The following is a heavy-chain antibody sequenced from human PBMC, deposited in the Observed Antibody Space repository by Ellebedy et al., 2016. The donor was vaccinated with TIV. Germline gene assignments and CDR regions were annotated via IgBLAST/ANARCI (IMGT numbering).Heavy chain of an antibody. Sequence: GESLKISCAASGFTFSSYSMNWVRQAPGKGLEWVSSVSSSNSYIYYADSVKGRFTISRDNSKNTLYLQMNSLRAEDTAVYYCARDKSRTMIALDYWGQGILVTVSS. CDR1: GFTFSSYS. V-gene: IGHV3-21*01. J-gene: IGHJ4*02. CDR2: VSSSNSYI. D-gene: IGHD3-22*01. CDR3: ARDKSRTMIALDY.